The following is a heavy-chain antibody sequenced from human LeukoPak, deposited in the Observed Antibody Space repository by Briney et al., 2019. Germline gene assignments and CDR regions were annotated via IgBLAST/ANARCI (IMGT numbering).Heavy chain of an antibody. CDR3: ARFKGGTGFDY. CDR2: ISSSGKS. J-gene: IGHJ4*02. D-gene: IGHD1-26*01. Sequence: SETLSLTCAVSGGSISTTDVDWAWIGQPPGQGLEWIATISSSGKSYYNPYLMSRVTISVDTSKNQFSLDVTSVTAADTGLFYCARFKGGTGFDYWGRAILVIVS. CDR1: GGSISTTDVD. V-gene: IGHV4-39*01.